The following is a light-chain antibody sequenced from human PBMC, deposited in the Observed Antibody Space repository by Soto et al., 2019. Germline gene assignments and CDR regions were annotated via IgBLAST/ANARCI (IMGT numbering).Light chain of an antibody. CDR3: QKYSSALWT. Sequence: DIQMTQSPSSLSASVGDRVTITCRATQDIGNYLTWYQQKPGKVPKLLIYAASTLQPGVPSRFSGSGSGTDFTLTISSQQPEDFATYYCQKYSSALWTFGQGTKVEIK. CDR1: QDIGNY. J-gene: IGKJ1*01. CDR2: AAS. V-gene: IGKV1-27*01.